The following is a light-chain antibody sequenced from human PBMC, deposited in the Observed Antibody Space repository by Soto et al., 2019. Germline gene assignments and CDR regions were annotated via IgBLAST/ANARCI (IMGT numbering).Light chain of an antibody. CDR3: QQLNSYPQT. V-gene: IGKV1-39*01. Sequence: DIQITQSASSLSASVGDRVTITFRASQTISRYLNWYQQRPGKAPNLLIYSASTLQSGVPSRFSGSGSGPDFTLTISSLQPEDSATYFCQQLNSYPQTFGQGTRLEIK. CDR2: SAS. CDR1: QTISRY. J-gene: IGKJ5*01.